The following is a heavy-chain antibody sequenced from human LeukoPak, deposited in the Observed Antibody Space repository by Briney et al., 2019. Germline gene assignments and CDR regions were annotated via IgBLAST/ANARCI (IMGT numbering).Heavy chain of an antibody. CDR3: ARDSHTTVAFDV. CDR2: IYTSEST. Sequence: SETLSLTCTVSGGYSSSDYWSWIRQPAGKGLEWIGRIYTSESTNYNPSLKSRVTMSVDTSKNQFSLKLTSVTAADTAVYYCARDSHTTVAFDVWGQGTMVTISS. J-gene: IGHJ3*01. V-gene: IGHV4-4*07. D-gene: IGHD4-17*01. CDR1: GGYSSSDY.